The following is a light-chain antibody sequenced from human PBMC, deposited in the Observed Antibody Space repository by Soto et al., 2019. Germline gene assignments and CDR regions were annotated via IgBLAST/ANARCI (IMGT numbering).Light chain of an antibody. CDR1: QDIRKF. CDR3: QHYDNLVT. Sequence: DIQMTQSPSSLSASVGDRVTITCQASQDIRKFLNWYQQKPGKAPKLLINDASNLETGVPSRFSGSGSGTDFTFTINSQQPEDIATYYCQHYDNLVTFGPGTTVDIK. V-gene: IGKV1-33*01. J-gene: IGKJ3*01. CDR2: DAS.